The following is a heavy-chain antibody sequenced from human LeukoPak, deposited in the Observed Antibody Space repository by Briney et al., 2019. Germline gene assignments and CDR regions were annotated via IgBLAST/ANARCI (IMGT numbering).Heavy chain of an antibody. CDR3: AKNRALHEIDY. J-gene: IGHJ4*02. Sequence: PGGSLRLSCAASGFAFSSYAMSWVRQAPGKGLERVSGISGSGGSTYYADSVKGRFTISRDNSKNTLYLQMNSLIAGDTAIYYCAKNRALHEIDYWGQGTLVTVSS. CDR1: GFAFSSYA. V-gene: IGHV3-23*01. D-gene: IGHD2-21*01. CDR2: ISGSGGST.